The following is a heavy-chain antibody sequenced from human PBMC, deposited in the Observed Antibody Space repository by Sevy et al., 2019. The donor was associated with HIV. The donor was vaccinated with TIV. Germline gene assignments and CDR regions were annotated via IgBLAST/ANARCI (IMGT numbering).Heavy chain of an antibody. V-gene: IGHV3-7*01. D-gene: IGHD4-17*01. CDR2: IYQDGSEK. Sequence: GGSLRLSCAASGFSFRSYWITWVRQAPGKGLEWVASIYQDGSEKYYMDSVKGRFTVSRANAKNSLFLQMNSLRVEDTAVYYCAREGSYGDYMLSYYYGMDVWGQGTTVTVSS. CDR3: AREGSYGDYMLSYYYGMDV. J-gene: IGHJ6*02. CDR1: GFSFRSYW.